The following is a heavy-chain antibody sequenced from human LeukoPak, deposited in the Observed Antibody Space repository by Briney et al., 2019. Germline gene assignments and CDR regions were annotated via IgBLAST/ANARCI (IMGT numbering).Heavy chain of an antibody. Sequence: GGSLRLSCAASGFTFSSYAMHWVRQAPGKGLEWVAVISYDGSNKYYADSVKGRFTISRDNSKNTLYLQMNSLRAEDTAVYYCARDGWYYYDSSGYYPPYYFDYWGQGTLVTVSS. V-gene: IGHV3-30*04. CDR2: ISYDGSNK. J-gene: IGHJ4*02. CDR1: GFTFSSYA. D-gene: IGHD3-22*01. CDR3: ARDGWYYYDSSGYYPPYYFDY.